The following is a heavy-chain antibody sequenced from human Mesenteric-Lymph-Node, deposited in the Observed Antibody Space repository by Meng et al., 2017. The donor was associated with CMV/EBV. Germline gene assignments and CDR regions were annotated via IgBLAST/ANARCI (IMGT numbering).Heavy chain of an antibody. J-gene: IGHJ6*02. V-gene: IGHV4-34*01. D-gene: IGHD2-2*01. Sequence: SETLSFTCAVYGGSFSGYYWSWIRQPPGKGLEWIGEINHSGSTNYNPSLKSRVTISVDTSKNQFSLKLSSVTAADTAVYYCARGRCSSTSCYYLYYYYGMDVWGQGTTVTVSS. CDR1: GGSFSGYY. CDR2: INHSGST. CDR3: ARGRCSSTSCYYLYYYYGMDV.